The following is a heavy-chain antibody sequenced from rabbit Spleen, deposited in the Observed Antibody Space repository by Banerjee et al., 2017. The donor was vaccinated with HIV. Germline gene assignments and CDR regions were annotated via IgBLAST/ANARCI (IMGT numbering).Heavy chain of an antibody. Sequence: QVKETGGGLVQPGESLTLSCKASGFDFRRYYLSWVRQAPGKGLEWIGIIDVGEGYTDYANWVNGRFTISSDNAQNTVDLQMSGLTAADTATYFCARAGYAGYGYANFRDYYGMDLWGPGTLVTVS. CDR1: GFDFRRYY. D-gene: IGHD6-1*01. CDR3: ARAGYAGYGYANFRDYYGMDL. CDR2: IDVGEGYT. J-gene: IGHJ6*01. V-gene: IGHV1S7*01.